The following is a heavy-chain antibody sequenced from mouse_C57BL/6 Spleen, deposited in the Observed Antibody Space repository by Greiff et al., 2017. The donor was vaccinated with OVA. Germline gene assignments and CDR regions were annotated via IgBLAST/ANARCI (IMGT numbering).Heavy chain of an antibody. D-gene: IGHD1-1*01. Sequence: VKLQQPGAELVKPGASVKLSCKASGYTFTSYWMHWVKQRPGQGLEWIGMIHPNSGSTNYNEKFKSKATLTVDKSSSTAYMQLSSLTSEDSAVYYCARDVDYYGSSFDYWGQGTTLTVSS. CDR3: ARDVDYYGSSFDY. CDR2: IHPNSGST. CDR1: GYTFTSYW. J-gene: IGHJ2*01. V-gene: IGHV1-64*01.